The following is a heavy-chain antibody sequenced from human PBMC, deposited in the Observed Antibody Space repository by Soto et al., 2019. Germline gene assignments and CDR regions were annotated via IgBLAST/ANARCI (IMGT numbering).Heavy chain of an antibody. V-gene: IGHV3-30*18. CDR3: AEDSYYHDSTGYYIFDY. CDR2: ISYDGSNE. J-gene: IGHJ4*02. D-gene: IGHD3-22*01. Sequence: QVQLVESGGGVVQPGGSLRLSCAASGLTFSNYGMHWVRQAPGKGLEWVAHISYDGSNEHYVDSVKGRFTISRDNSKNTLYRQMTSLRAEDTAVYYCAEDSYYHDSTGYYIFDYWGQGTLVTVSS. CDR1: GLTFSNYG.